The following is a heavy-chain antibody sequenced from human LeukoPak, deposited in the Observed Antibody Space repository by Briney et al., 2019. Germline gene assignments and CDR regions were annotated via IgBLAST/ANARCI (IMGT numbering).Heavy chain of an antibody. D-gene: IGHD4-11*01. CDR1: GGSISNYY. Sequence: SETLSLTCAVSGGSISNYYWSWIRQPPGEGLEWIGYIYYSGSTNYNPSLKSRVTISIDTSKNQFSLNLTSVTAADTAVYYCARGGLGGITAYSNYLFDYWGQGTLVTVSS. J-gene: IGHJ4*02. V-gene: IGHV4-59*08. CDR2: IYYSGST. CDR3: ARGGLGGITAYSNYLFDY.